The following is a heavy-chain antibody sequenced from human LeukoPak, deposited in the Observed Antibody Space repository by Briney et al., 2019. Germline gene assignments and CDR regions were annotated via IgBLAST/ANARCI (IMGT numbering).Heavy chain of an antibody. CDR3: ARSLTRKGMDV. Sequence: ASVKVSCKASGYTFTSYYMHWVRQAPGQGLEWMGIINPSGGSTSYAQKFQGRVTMTRGTSTSTVYMELSSLRSEDTAVYYCARSLTRKGMDVWGQGTTVTVSS. CDR1: GYTFTSYY. V-gene: IGHV1-46*01. D-gene: IGHD2-2*01. J-gene: IGHJ6*02. CDR2: INPSGGST.